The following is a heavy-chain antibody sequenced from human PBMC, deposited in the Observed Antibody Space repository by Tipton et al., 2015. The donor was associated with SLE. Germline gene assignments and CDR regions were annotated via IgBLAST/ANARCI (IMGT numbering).Heavy chain of an antibody. J-gene: IGHJ5*02. Sequence: TLSLTCTVSGASVGHSSYYWGWIRQPPGKGLEWIGSILYNGVTSYNPSLKSRITISLDTSKNQFSLKLSSVTAADTAVYYCARAQYYSGAGTVWVDPWGQGTLVTVSS. V-gene: IGHV4-39*07. CDR1: GASVGHSSYY. CDR2: ILYNGVT. CDR3: ARAQYYSGAGTVWVDP. D-gene: IGHD3-10*01.